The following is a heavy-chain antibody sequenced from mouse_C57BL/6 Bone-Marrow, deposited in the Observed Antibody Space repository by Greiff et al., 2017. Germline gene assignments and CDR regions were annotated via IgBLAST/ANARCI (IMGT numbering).Heavy chain of an antibody. CDR3: AREREYYGLDY. CDR1: GYTFTSYG. J-gene: IGHJ2*01. Sequence: LEESGAELARPGASVKLSCKASGYTFTSYGISWVKQRTGQGLEWIGEIYPRSGNTYYNEKFKGKATLTADKSSSTAYMELRSLTSEDSAVYFCAREREYYGLDYWGQGTTLTVSS. V-gene: IGHV1-81*01. CDR2: IYPRSGNT. D-gene: IGHD1-1*01.